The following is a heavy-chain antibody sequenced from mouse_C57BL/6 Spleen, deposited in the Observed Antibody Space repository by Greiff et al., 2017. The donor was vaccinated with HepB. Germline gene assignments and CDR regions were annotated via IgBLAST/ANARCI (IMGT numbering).Heavy chain of an antibody. D-gene: IGHD2-4*01. V-gene: IGHV1-81*01. J-gene: IGHJ4*01. CDR1: GYTFTSYW. CDR3: ARRYYDYSYAMDY. CDR2: IYPRSGNT. Sequence: QVQLQQSGAELVKPGASVKLSCKASGYTFTSYWMHWVKQRTGQGLEWIGEIYPRSGNTYYNEKFKGKATLTADKSSSTAYIELRSLTSEDSAVYFCARRYYDYSYAMDYWGQGTSVTVSS.